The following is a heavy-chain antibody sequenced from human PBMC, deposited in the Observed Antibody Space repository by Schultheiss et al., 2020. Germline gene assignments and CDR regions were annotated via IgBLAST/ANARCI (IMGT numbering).Heavy chain of an antibody. CDR2: IIPIFGTA. CDR3: ARDLGGSYQVYYYYYGMDV. D-gene: IGHD1-26*01. Sequence: SVKVSCKASGGTFSSYAISWVRQAPGQGLEWMGGIIPIFGTANYAQKFQGRVTITADESTSTAYMELSSLRSEDTAVYYCARDLGGSYQVYYYYYGMDVWGQGTTVTVSS. V-gene: IGHV1-69*13. J-gene: IGHJ6*02. CDR1: GGTFSSYA.